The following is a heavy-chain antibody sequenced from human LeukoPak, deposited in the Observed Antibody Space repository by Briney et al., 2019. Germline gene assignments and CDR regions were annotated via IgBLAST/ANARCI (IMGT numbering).Heavy chain of an antibody. V-gene: IGHV1-2*02. D-gene: IGHD3-10*01. Sequence: ASVKVSCKASGYTFTGYYMHWVRQAPGQGLEWMGWINPNSGGTNYAQKFQGRVTMTRDTSISTAYMELSRLGSDDTAVYYCARVAVEIWFGELTAFDYWGQGTLVTVSS. CDR2: INPNSGGT. CDR3: ARVAVEIWFGELTAFDY. CDR1: GYTFTGYY. J-gene: IGHJ4*02.